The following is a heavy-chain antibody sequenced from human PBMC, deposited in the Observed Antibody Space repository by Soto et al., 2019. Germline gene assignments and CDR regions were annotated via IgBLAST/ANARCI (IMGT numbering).Heavy chain of an antibody. CDR1: GGSISSGDYY. V-gene: IGHV4-30-4*01. J-gene: IGHJ4*02. Sequence: QVQLQESGPGLVKPSQTLSLTCTVSGGSISSGDYYWSWIRQPPGKGLEWIGYIYYSGSTYYNPSLKSRVSIPVDTSKSQFSLKLSSVTAADTAVYYCARVCSGGDCYSVVDYWGQGTLVTVSS. D-gene: IGHD2-15*01. CDR2: IYYSGST. CDR3: ARVCSGGDCYSVVDY.